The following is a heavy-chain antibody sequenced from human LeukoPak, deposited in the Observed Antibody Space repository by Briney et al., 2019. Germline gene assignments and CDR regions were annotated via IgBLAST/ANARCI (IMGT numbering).Heavy chain of an antibody. V-gene: IGHV3-23*01. Sequence: GGSLRLSCAASGFTFSTYVTNWVSQPPGQGLEWVSTTSASGGSTYYADSVKGRFTISRDYSKSTLYLPMKSLRAEDAAVYSGGRYSVMDVWGQGTSVTVSS. CDR3: GRYSVMDV. CDR1: GFTFSTYV. CDR2: TSASGGST. J-gene: IGHJ6*02.